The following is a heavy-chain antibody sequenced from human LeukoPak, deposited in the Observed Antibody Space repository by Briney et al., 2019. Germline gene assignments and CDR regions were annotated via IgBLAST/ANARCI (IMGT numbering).Heavy chain of an antibody. CDR2: IIPIFGTA. CDR1: GGTFSSYA. Sequence: SVKVSCKASGGTFSSYAISWVRQAPGQGLEWMGGIIPIFGTANYAQKFQGRVTITADESTSTAYMELSSLRSEDTAVYYCPRVWYSNLYHSYYYYGMDVWGQGTTVTVSS. CDR3: PRVWYSNLYHSYYYYGMDV. D-gene: IGHD4-11*01. V-gene: IGHV1-69*01. J-gene: IGHJ6*02.